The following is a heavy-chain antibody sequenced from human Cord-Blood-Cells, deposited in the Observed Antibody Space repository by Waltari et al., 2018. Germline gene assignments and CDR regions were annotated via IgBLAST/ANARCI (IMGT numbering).Heavy chain of an antibody. J-gene: IGHJ6*02. V-gene: IGHV4-61*09. CDR1: GGSISSGSYY. CDR2: IYTSGGT. D-gene: IGHD4-17*01. CDR3: ARVGTTVTTYYYYGMDV. Sequence: QVQLQESGPGLVKPSQTLSLTCTVSGGSISSGSYYLSWIRQHAGKGLEWIGYIYTSGGTNYNPRRRSRVSISGDKSKHQFSLKVRSVTAADTAVYYWARVGTTVTTYYYYGMDVWGQGTTVTVSS.